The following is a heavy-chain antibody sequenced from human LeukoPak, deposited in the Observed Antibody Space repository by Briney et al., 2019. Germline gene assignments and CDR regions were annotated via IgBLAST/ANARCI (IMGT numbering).Heavy chain of an antibody. Sequence: GGSLRLSCAASGFTFSNYNINWVRQAPGKGLEWVSSISTSSSYIYYADSVKGRFTISRDNAKNSLYLQMNSLRAEDTAVYYCAKDGYCSGGSCYIPHYYYYYMDVWGKGTTVTISS. J-gene: IGHJ6*03. D-gene: IGHD2-15*01. V-gene: IGHV3-21*04. CDR1: GFTFSNYN. CDR2: ISTSSSYI. CDR3: AKDGYCSGGSCYIPHYYYYYMDV.